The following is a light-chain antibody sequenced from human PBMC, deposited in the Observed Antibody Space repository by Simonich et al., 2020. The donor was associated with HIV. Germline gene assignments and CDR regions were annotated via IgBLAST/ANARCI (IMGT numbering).Light chain of an antibody. V-gene: IGLV2-8*01. CDR3: SSYTSSNTVM. J-gene: IGLJ3*02. CDR2: DVS. CDR1: SSHVGGYNY. Sequence: QSALTQPPSASGSPGQSVTISCTGTSSHVGGYNYVSWYQQHPGKAPKLMIYDVSNRPAGVADRFSGSKSGNTAALTVSGLQAEDEAYYYCSSYTSSNTVMFGGGTKLTVL.